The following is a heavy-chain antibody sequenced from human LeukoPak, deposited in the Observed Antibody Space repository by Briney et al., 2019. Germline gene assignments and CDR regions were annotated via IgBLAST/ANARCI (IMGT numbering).Heavy chain of an antibody. CDR2: ISAYNGKT. CDR3: ARDSTRLTDY. D-gene: IGHD1-1*01. V-gene: IGHV1-18*01. Sequence: ASVKVSCKASGYTFTSYGMSRVRQAPGQGIEWMGWISAYNGKTNYAQKLQGRVTMTTDTSTSTAYMELRSLRSDDTAVYYCARDSTRLTDYWGQGTLVTVSS. J-gene: IGHJ4*02. CDR1: GYTFTSYG.